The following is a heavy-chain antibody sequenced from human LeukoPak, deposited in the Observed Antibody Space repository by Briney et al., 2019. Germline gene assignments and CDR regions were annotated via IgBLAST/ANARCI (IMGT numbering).Heavy chain of an antibody. CDR1: GFTFTSCA. CDR2: ITGSGDST. V-gene: IGHV3-23*01. J-gene: IGHJ4*02. Sequence: GGSLRLSCAASGFTFTSCAMSWVRQAPGKGLDWFSAITGSGDSTYYADSLKGRFTISRDNSKNTLYLQMNSLRAEDTAVYYCVKGLSTSRPYYFDYWGQGTLVTVSS. CDR3: VKGLSTSRPYYFDY. D-gene: IGHD3-16*01.